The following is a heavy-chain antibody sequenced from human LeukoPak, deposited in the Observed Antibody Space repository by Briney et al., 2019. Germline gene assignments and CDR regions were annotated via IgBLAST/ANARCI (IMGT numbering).Heavy chain of an antibody. J-gene: IGHJ6*03. V-gene: IGHV1-18*01. Sequence: AASVKVSCKASGDTFTSYGISRVRQAPGEGIEWMAWISAYNGNTNYAQKLQGRVTMTTDTSTSTAYMELRSLRSDDTAVYYCARDSACGGDCYYYMDVWGKGTTVTVSS. D-gene: IGHD2-21*01. CDR3: ARDSACGGDCYYYMDV. CDR2: ISAYNGNT. CDR1: GDTFTSYG.